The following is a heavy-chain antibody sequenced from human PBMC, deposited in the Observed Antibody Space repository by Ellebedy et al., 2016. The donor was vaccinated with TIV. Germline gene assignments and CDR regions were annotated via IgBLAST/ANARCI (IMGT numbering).Heavy chain of an antibody. D-gene: IGHD5-24*01. CDR1: GFTFSSYS. CDR2: ISWNSGSI. Sequence: SLKISCEAAGFTFSSYSMNWVRQAPGKGLEWVSGISWNSGSIGYADSVKGRFTISRGNAKNSLYLQMNSLRAEDTALYYCAKDIGRWLQFRDAFDIWGQGTMVTVSS. J-gene: IGHJ3*02. V-gene: IGHV3-9*01. CDR3: AKDIGRWLQFRDAFDI.